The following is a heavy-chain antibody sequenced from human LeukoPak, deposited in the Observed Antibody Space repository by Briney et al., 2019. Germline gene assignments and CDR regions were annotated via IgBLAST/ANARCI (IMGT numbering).Heavy chain of an antibody. CDR2: IIPIFGTA. Sequence: SVKVSCKASGGTFSSYAISWVRQAPGQGLEWMGGIIPIFGTANYAQKFQGRVTITADESTSTAYMELSSLRSEDTAVYYCARSSSRSYPLGYYFDYWGQETLVTVSS. J-gene: IGHJ4*02. D-gene: IGHD1-26*01. V-gene: IGHV1-69*13. CDR1: GGTFSSYA. CDR3: ARSSSRSYPLGYYFDY.